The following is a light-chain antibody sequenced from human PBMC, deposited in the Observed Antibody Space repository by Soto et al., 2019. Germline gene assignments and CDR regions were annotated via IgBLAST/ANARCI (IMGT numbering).Light chain of an antibody. CDR2: ATS. CDR1: QTINSW. V-gene: IGKV1-12*01. Sequence: DIQITQSPSTLSSSVGDRVTIPCPASQTINSWLAWYQQKPGKAPTLLMYATSNLQSGIPSRFSGSGSGTDFTLTISSLQPEDFATYFCQQANNFPLTFGGGTKVDIK. J-gene: IGKJ4*01. CDR3: QQANNFPLT.